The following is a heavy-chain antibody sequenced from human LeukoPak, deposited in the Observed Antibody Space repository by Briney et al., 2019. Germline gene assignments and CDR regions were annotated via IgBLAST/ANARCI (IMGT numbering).Heavy chain of an antibody. V-gene: IGHV3-23*01. D-gene: IGHD2-2*01. CDR3: AKDRESYYCSSTSCYLDY. Sequence: PGGSLRLSCAASGFTFSSYAMSWVRQAPGKGLEWVSAISGSGGSTYYADSVKGRFTISRDNSKNTLYLQMNSLRAEDTAVYYCAKDRESYYCSSTSCYLDYWGQGTLVTVSS. J-gene: IGHJ4*02. CDR2: ISGSGGST. CDR1: GFTFSSYA.